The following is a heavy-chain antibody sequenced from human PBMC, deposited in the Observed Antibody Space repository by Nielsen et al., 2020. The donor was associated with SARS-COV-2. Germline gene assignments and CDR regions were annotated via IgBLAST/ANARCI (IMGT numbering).Heavy chain of an antibody. D-gene: IGHD3-10*01. CDR3: AKDDVVRGDAYDI. V-gene: IGHV3-23*01. CDR2: TSASGAST. Sequence: GGSLRLSCAASGFTFNIYAMAWVRQAPGRGLEWVSGTSASGASTYYADSVKGRFSISRDNSRNTLYLQMNSLRVEDTAIYFCAKDDVVRGDAYDIWGQGTVVTVSS. J-gene: IGHJ3*02. CDR1: GFTFNIYA.